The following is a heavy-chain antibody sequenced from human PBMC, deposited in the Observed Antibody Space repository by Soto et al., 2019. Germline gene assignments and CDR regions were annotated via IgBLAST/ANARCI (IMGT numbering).Heavy chain of an antibody. CDR1: GFSFSSYA. J-gene: IGHJ4*02. D-gene: IGHD6-13*01. Sequence: GGSLRLSCAASGFSFSSYAMSWVRQAPGKGLEWVSTISGSGGSTHYADSVKGRFTISRDNSKNTLYLQMNSLRAEDTAVYYCAKDRAAAGTAHDNWGQGTLVTVSS. V-gene: IGHV3-23*01. CDR2: ISGSGGST. CDR3: AKDRAAAGTAHDN.